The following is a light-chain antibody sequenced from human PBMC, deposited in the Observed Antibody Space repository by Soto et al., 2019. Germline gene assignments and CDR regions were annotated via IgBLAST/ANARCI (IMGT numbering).Light chain of an antibody. CDR2: GAS. CDR3: QQYNNWPQT. Sequence: ETVETQSRVTLSVSKWDRASLSCRASQSVSSNLAWYQQKPGQAPRLLIYGASTRATNIPARFSGSGSGTEFTLTISSLQSEDFAVYYCQQYNNWPQTSGQGTKVDIK. J-gene: IGKJ1*01. V-gene: IGKV3-15*01. CDR1: QSVSSN.